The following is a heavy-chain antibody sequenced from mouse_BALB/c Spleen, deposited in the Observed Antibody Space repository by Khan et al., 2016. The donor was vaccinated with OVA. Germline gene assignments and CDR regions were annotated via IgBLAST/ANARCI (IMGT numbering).Heavy chain of an antibody. V-gene: IGHV1-7*01. CDR3: TSHGSTYTWFGY. J-gene: IGHJ3*01. CDR1: GYTFTNYW. D-gene: IGHD1-1*01. CDR2: IDPTTGYT. Sequence: VKLLESGAELAKPGASVKMSCKASGYTFTNYWMHWVKQRPGQGLEWIGYIDPTTGYTEYNQKFKDKATLTADKSSSTAYMQLSSLTSEDSAVYYCTSHGSTYTWFGYWDQGTLVTVSA.